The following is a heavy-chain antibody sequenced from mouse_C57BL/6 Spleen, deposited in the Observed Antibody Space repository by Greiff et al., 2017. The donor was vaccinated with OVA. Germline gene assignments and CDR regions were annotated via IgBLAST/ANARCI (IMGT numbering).Heavy chain of an antibody. CDR3: AKGPYYAMDY. V-gene: IGHV1-80*01. Sequence: VKVVESGAELVKPGASVKISCKASGYAFSSYWMNWVKQRPGKGLEWIGQIYPGDGDTNYNGKFKGKATLTADKSSSTAYMQLSSLTSEDSAVYFCAKGPYYAMDYWGQGTSVTVSS. J-gene: IGHJ4*01. CDR2: IYPGDGDT. CDR1: GYAFSSYW.